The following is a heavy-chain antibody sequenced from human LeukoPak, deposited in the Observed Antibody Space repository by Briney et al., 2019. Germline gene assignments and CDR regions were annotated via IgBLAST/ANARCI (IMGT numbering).Heavy chain of an antibody. CDR2: ISLSGLT. CDR3: SRESGAFSPFGY. J-gene: IGHJ4*02. CDR1: GGSISSTNW. D-gene: IGHD1-26*01. Sequence: PSETLSLTCGVSGGSISSTNWWSWVRQPPGQGLEWIGEISLSGLTNYNPSLKSRVTMSLDKSKNHLSLNLTSVTAPDTAVYYCSRESGAFSPFGYWGQGTLVTVSS. V-gene: IGHV4-4*02.